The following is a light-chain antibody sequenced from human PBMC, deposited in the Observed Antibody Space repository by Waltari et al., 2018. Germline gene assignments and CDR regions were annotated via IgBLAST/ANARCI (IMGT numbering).Light chain of an antibody. Sequence: QTALTQPASVSGSLGQSITISCTATTSDIGGYTYVSWYQQHPGKAPKLMIYDVSNPPSGVSHRFSGSKSGDTASLTISGLQAEDEADYYCSSYSSISALDVFGTGTKVTVL. J-gene: IGLJ1*01. CDR1: TSDIGGYTY. V-gene: IGLV2-14*03. CDR2: DVS. CDR3: SSYSSISALDV.